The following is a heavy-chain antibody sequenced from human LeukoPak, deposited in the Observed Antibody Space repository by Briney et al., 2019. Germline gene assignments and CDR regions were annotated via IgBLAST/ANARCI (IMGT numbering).Heavy chain of an antibody. Sequence: GGSLRLSCAASGFTFTSYAMHWVRQAPGQRLEWMGWINAGNGNTKYSQKFQGRVTITRDTSASTAYMELSSLRSEDTAVYYCARDLGSDLRVYTNWFDPWGQGTLVTVSS. V-gene: IGHV1-3*01. D-gene: IGHD2-15*01. J-gene: IGHJ5*02. CDR2: INAGNGNT. CDR3: ARDLGSDLRVYTNWFDP. CDR1: GFTFTSYA.